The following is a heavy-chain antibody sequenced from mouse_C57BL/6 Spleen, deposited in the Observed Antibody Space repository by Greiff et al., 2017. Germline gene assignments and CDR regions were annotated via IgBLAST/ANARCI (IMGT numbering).Heavy chain of an antibody. CDR1: GYTFTSYW. Sequence: QVHVKQPGAELVKPGASVKVSCKASGYTFTSYWMHWVKQRPGQGLEWIGRIHPSDSDTNYNQKFKGKATLTVDKSSSTAYMQLSSLTSEDSAVYYCAIEVYDYDGAWFAYWGQGTLVTVSA. V-gene: IGHV1-74*01. J-gene: IGHJ3*01. D-gene: IGHD2-4*01. CDR2: IHPSDSDT. CDR3: AIEVYDYDGAWFAY.